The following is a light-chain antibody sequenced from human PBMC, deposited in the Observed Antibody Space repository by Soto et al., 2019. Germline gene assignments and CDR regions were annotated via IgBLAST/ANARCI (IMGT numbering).Light chain of an antibody. Sequence: DIQMTQSPSSLSASVGDRVTITCRASQTITTYLNWYQQKPGKAPNLLIYGASHLQSGVPSRFSGSGSGTDFTLTISILQPEDFATYYCQQSYSTPRTFGQGTRVEI. V-gene: IGKV1-39*01. CDR2: GAS. CDR1: QTITTY. CDR3: QQSYSTPRT. J-gene: IGKJ1*01.